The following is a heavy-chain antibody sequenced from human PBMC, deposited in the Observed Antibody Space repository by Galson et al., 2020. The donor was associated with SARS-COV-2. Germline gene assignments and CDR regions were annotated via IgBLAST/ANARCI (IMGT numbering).Heavy chain of an antibody. D-gene: IGHD1-26*01. CDR3: AKRVGGSGSYYADNWFDP. J-gene: IGHJ5*02. CDR1: GFTFSSYA. Sequence: GGSLRLSCAASGFTFSSYAMSWVRQAPGKGLEWVSAISGSGGSTYYADSVKGRFTISRDNSKNTLYLQMNSLRAEDTAVYYCAKRVGGSGSYYADNWFDPWGQGTLVTVSS. V-gene: IGHV3-23*01. CDR2: ISGSGGST.